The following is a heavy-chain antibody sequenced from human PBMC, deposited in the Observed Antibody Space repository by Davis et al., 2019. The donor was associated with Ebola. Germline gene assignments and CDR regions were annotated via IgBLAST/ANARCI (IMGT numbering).Heavy chain of an antibody. D-gene: IGHD3-22*01. CDR3: AAVRQTHDNSGYSQPFDY. CDR2: IYYSGST. V-gene: IGHV4-59*08. CDR1: GGSISSYY. Sequence: MPSETLSLTCTVSGGSISSYYWSWIRQPPGKGLEWIGYIYYSGSTNYNPSLKSRVTISVDTSKNQFSLKLNSVTAADTAVYYCAAVRQTHDNSGYSQPFDYWGQGSLVSVSS. J-gene: IGHJ4*02.